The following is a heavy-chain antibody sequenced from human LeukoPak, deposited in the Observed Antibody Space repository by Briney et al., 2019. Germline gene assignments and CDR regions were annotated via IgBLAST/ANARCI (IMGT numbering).Heavy chain of an antibody. CDR1: GFTFTSYA. CDR3: ARDPGDY. Sequence: GGSLRLSCAASGFTFTSYAMHWVRQAPGKGLEWVAVISYDGSNKYYADSVKGRFTISRDNSKNTLYLQMNSLRTEDTAVYYCARDPGDYWGQGALVTVSS. V-gene: IGHV3-30-3*01. CDR2: ISYDGSNK. D-gene: IGHD3-10*01. J-gene: IGHJ4*02.